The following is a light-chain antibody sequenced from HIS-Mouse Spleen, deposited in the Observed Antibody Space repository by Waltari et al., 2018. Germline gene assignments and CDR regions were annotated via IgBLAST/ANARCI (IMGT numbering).Light chain of an antibody. V-gene: IGLV2-23*01. Sequence: QSALTQPASVSGSPGQSITISCTGTSSDVWIYNLVSWYQQHPGKAPKLMIYEGSKRPSVVSNRFSGSKSGNTASLTISGLQAEDEADYYCCSYAGSSTVVFGGGTKLTVL. J-gene: IGLJ2*01. CDR2: EGS. CDR1: SSDVWIYNL. CDR3: CSYAGSSTVV.